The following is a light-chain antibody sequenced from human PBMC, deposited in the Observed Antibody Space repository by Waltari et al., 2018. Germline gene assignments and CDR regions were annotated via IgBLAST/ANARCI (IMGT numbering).Light chain of an antibody. Sequence: DIVMTQSPLSLPVTPGEPASSSCRSSQSLLYSDGYNYLDWYLQKPGQSPQLLIYLGSNRASGVPDRFSGSGAGTDFTLKISRVEAEDVGVYYCMQALQTPRTFGQGTKVEIK. CDR3: MQALQTPRT. CDR2: LGS. V-gene: IGKV2-28*01. J-gene: IGKJ1*01. CDR1: QSLLYSDGYNY.